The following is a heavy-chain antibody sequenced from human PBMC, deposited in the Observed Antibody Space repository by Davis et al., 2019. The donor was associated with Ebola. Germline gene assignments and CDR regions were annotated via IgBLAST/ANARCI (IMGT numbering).Heavy chain of an antibody. J-gene: IGHJ5*02. V-gene: IGHV1-24*01. CDR2: FDPEDGET. CDR1: GYTLTEFS. D-gene: IGHD6-19*01. Sequence: AASVKVSCKVSGYTLTEFSMHWVRQAPGKGLEWMGGFDPEDGETIYAQKFQGRVTMTEDTSTDTAYMELSSLRSEDTAVYYCATDLTPYSSGWYNWFDPWGQGTLVTVSS. CDR3: ATDLTPYSSGWYNWFDP.